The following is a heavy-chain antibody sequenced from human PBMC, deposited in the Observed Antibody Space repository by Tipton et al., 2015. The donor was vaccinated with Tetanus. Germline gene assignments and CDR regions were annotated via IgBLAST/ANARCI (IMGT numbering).Heavy chain of an antibody. D-gene: IGHD4-23*01. V-gene: IGHV3-43*01. CDR1: GFTFDDYT. J-gene: IGHJ4*02. CDR3: AKDSSGGNPFWDY. Sequence: SLRLSCAASGFTFDDYTMHWVRQAPGKGLEWVSLISWDGGSTYYADSVKGRFTISRDNSKNSLYLQMNSLRTEDTALYYCAKDSSGGNPFWDYWGQGTLVTVSS. CDR2: ISWDGGST.